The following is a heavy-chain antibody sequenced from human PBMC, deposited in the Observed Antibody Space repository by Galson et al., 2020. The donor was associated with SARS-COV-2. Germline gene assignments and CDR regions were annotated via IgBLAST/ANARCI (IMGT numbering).Heavy chain of an antibody. J-gene: IGHJ4*02. V-gene: IGHV3-21*01. D-gene: IGHD2-21*02. Sequence: GGSLRLTCADSGFTFTDYFMNWVRQAPGKGLEWVSAIGGSSSPIYYADSIKGRFTISRDNAKNSVYLQMNSLRAEDTAVYYCARGLCGGDCYEDWGQGTLVTVSS. CDR1: GFTFTDYF. CDR2: IGGSSSPI. CDR3: ARGLCGGDCYED.